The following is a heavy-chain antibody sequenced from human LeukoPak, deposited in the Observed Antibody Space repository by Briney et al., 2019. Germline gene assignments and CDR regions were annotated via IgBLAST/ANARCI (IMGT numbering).Heavy chain of an antibody. V-gene: IGHV3-23*01. J-gene: IGHJ4*02. Sequence: GGSLRLSCAASGFTFSSYAMSWVRQAAGKGLEWISVISGSGGTTHYADSVEGRFTISRDNSKNTMYLQMNSLRAEDTAVYFCATDYDILSGYHFAYWGQGTLVTVSS. CDR3: ATDYDILSGYHFAY. CDR1: GFTFSSYA. D-gene: IGHD3-9*01. CDR2: ISGSGGTT.